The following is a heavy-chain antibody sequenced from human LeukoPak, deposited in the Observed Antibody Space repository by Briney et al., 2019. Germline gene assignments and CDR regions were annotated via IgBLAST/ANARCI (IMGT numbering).Heavy chain of an antibody. D-gene: IGHD3-10*01. J-gene: IGHJ5*02. CDR3: ARDRGRATWFDP. V-gene: IGHV4-59*01. CDR2: IYYSGST. CDR1: GGSITSYY. Sequence: PSETLSPTCTVSGGSITSYYWHWIRQPPGKGLEWIGYIYYSGSTNYNPSLKSRVTISVDTSRKQFSLKLHSVSAADTAVYYCARDRGRATWFDPWGQGTVVTVSS.